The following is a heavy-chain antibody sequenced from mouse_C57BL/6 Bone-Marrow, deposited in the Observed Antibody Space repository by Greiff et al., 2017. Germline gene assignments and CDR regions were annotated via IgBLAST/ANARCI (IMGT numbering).Heavy chain of an antibody. CDR2: IDPEDGDT. CDR1: GFNIKDYY. D-gene: IGHD2-3*01. V-gene: IGHV14-1*01. J-gene: IGHJ2*01. Sequence: EVQLQQSGAELVRPGASVKLSCTASGFNIKDYYMHWVKQRPEQGLEWIGRIDPEDGDTEYAPKFQGKATMTANTSSNTAYLQLSSLTSEDTAVYYCTTGDGYFLYYFDYWGQGTTLTVSS. CDR3: TTGDGYFLYYFDY.